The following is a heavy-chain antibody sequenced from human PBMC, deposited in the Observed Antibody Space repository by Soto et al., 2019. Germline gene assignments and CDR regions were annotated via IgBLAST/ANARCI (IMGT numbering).Heavy chain of an antibody. CDR3: AKDAVSYNGKWDWFDS. Sequence: LESGGGLVQPGGSLTLSCAASRFTFSDFAMNWVRQAPGKGLEWVSSIGGGADDTYYADSVKGRFTISRDNSKNTLYLQMDSLRDEDTAVYFRAKDAVSYNGKWDWFDSWGQGTLVIVSS. CDR1: RFTFSDFA. D-gene: IGHD1-20*01. CDR2: IGGGADDT. V-gene: IGHV3-23*01. J-gene: IGHJ5*01.